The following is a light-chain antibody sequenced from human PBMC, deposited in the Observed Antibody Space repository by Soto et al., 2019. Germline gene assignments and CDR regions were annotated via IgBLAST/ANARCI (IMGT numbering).Light chain of an antibody. J-gene: IGKJ4*01. CDR3: QQYNSLLT. V-gene: IGKV3-15*01. CDR1: QSVSASH. Sequence: EIVLTQSPGTLSLSPGERATLSCRASQSVSASHLAWYQQKPGQAPRLLIYGASTRATGIPARFSGSGSGTEFTLTISSLQPDDFATYYCQQYNSLLTFGGGTKVDIK. CDR2: GAS.